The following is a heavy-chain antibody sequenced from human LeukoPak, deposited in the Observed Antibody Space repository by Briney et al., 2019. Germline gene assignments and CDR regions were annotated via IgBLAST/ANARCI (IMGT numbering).Heavy chain of an antibody. V-gene: IGHV3-21*01. J-gene: IGHJ3*02. CDR1: GFTFSSYS. CDR2: ISSSSSYI. Sequence: GGSLRLSCAASGFTFSSYSMNWVRQAPGKGLEWVSSISSSSSYIYYADSVKGRFTISRDNAKNSLYLQMSSLRAGDTAVYYCASPGGGYYDSSGSYDAFDIWGQGTMVTVSS. CDR3: ASPGGGYYDSSGSYDAFDI. D-gene: IGHD3-22*01.